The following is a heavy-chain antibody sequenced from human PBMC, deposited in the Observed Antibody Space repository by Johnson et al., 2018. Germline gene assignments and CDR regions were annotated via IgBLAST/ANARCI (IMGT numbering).Heavy chain of an antibody. Sequence: QVQLLESGGGVVQPGRSLRLSCAASGFTFSSYAMHWVRQAPGKGLEWVAVISYDGSNKYYADSVKGRFTISRDNSKNTLYLQMNSLRAEDTAVYYCARDLDQLQLLGALDIWGQGTRVTVSS. CDR2: ISYDGSNK. D-gene: IGHD2-2*01. J-gene: IGHJ3*02. CDR1: GFTFSSYA. CDR3: ARDLDQLQLLGALDI. V-gene: IGHV3-30-3*01.